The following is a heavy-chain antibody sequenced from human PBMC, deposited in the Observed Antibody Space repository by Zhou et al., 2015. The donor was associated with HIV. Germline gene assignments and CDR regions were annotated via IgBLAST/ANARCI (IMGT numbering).Heavy chain of an antibody. J-gene: IGHJ4*02. D-gene: IGHD3-10*01. Sequence: QVQLVQSGAEVKKPGSSVKVSCKASGGTFSSYAISWVRQAPGQGLEWMGGIIPIFGTANYAQKFQGRVTITADESTSTAYMELSSLRSEDTAVYYCAISSGITMVRGVIITGIDYWGQGTLVTVSS. V-gene: IGHV1-69*12. CDR2: IIPIFGTA. CDR1: GGTFSSYA. CDR3: AISSGITMVRGVIITGIDY.